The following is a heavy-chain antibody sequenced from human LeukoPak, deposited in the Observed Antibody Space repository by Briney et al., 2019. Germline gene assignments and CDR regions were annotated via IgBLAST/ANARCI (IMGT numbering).Heavy chain of an antibody. CDR2: INHSGST. J-gene: IGHJ6*02. Sequence: SETLSLTCAVYGGSFSGYYWSWIRQPPGKGLEWIGEINHSGSTNNNPSLKSRVTISVDTSKNQFSLKLSSVTAADTAVYYCARGGIRGYFYYYGMDVWGQGTTVTVSS. D-gene: IGHD3-10*01. CDR1: GGSFSGYY. V-gene: IGHV4-34*01. CDR3: ARGGIRGYFYYYGMDV.